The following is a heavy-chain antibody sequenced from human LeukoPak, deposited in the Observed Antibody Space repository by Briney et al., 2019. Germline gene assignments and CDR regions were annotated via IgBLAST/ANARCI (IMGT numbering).Heavy chain of an antibody. CDR3: VKRLTLGDLSIKGAFAL. Sequence: GGSLRLSCAASGFTFSNYWMSWVRQAPGKGLEWVANIKQDGSEKYFVDSVKGRFTISRDNAKNSLYLQMNSLRVEDSAMYYCVKRLTLGDLSIKGAFALWGQGTMVTVAS. CDR1: GFTFSNYW. V-gene: IGHV3-7*03. J-gene: IGHJ3*01. CDR2: IKQDGSEK. D-gene: IGHD3-16*02.